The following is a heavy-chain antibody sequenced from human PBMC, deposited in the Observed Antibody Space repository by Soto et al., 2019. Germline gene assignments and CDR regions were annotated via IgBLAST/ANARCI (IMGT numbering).Heavy chain of an antibody. CDR2: IYYTGST. Sequence: SETLSLTCTVSGASISTYYYNWIRQAPGKGLEWIGYIYYTGSTNYNPSLKSRVTISVDTSKNQFSLKLTSVTAADTAVYYCARWVSSSSFFDYYYMDVWGKGTTVTVSS. V-gene: IGHV4-59*01. CDR1: GASISTYY. CDR3: ARWVSSSSFFDYYYMDV. J-gene: IGHJ6*03. D-gene: IGHD6-6*01.